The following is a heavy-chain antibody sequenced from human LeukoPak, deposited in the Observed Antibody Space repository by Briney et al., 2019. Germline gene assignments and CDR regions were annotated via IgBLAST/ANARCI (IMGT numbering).Heavy chain of an antibody. CDR2: ISSSGDRI. CDR3: ASMVQNAFDI. CDR1: GFTFSTYA. D-gene: IGHD3-10*01. Sequence: GGSLRLSCSASGFTFSTYAMHWVRQAPGKGLEHVSAISSSGDRIYYADSVKGRFTISRDNSKNTLYLQMNSLRAEDTAVYYCASMVQNAFDIWGQGTMVTVSS. J-gene: IGHJ3*02. V-gene: IGHV3-64*04.